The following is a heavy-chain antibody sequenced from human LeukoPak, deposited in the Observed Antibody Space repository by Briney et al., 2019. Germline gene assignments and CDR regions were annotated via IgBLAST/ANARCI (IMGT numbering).Heavy chain of an antibody. CDR2: IKQDGSEK. CDR3: ARTRGYSYGPEHFDY. J-gene: IGHJ4*02. V-gene: IGHV3-7*01. Sequence: GGSLRLSCAASGFTFSSYWMSWVRQAPGKGLGWVANIKQDGSEKYYVDSVKGRFTISRDNAKNSLYLQMNSLRAEDTAVYYCARTRGYSYGPEHFDYWGQGTLVTVSS. D-gene: IGHD5-18*01. CDR1: GFTFSSYW.